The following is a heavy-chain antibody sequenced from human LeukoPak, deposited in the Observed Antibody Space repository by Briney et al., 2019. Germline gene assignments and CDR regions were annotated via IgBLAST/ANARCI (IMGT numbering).Heavy chain of an antibody. D-gene: IGHD4-17*01. J-gene: IGHJ4*02. Sequence: AASVKVSYKASGYTVTGYYMHWVLQAPGQGLEWMGWINPNSGGTNYAQKFQGWVTMTRDTSISTAYMELSRLRADDTAVYYCARVSPKGDYGDYWGQGTLVTVSS. CDR2: INPNSGGT. CDR3: ARVSPKGDYGDY. CDR1: GYTVTGYY. V-gene: IGHV1-2*04.